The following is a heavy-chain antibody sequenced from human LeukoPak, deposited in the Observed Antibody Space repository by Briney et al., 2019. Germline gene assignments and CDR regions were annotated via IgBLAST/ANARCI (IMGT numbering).Heavy chain of an antibody. J-gene: IGHJ4*02. Sequence: GGSLRLSCAASGFSFSSYEMNWVRQAPGKGLEWVSYISRSGSTVYYADSVKGRFTISRDNAKNSLYLQMNSLRAEDTALYYCARGTGGSCYSAFAYWGQGTQVTVSS. CDR2: ISRSGSTV. V-gene: IGHV3-48*03. CDR3: ARGTGGSCYSAFAY. D-gene: IGHD2-15*01. CDR1: GFSFSSYE.